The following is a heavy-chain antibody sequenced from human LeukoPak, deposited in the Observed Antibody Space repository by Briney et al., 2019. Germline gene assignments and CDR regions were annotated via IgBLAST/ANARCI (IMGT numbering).Heavy chain of an antibody. D-gene: IGHD3-10*01. J-gene: IGHJ4*02. CDR2: IFYSGST. CDR3: AREDATMVRGGFDY. V-gene: IGHV4-30-4*01. Sequence: SETLSLTCTVSGGSLSRGDYYWSWIRQPPGKGLEGIGHIFYSGSTYYNPSLKSRVTISVDTSKNQFSLRLSSVTAADTAVYYCAREDATMVRGGFDYWGQGTLVTVSS. CDR1: GGSLSRGDYY.